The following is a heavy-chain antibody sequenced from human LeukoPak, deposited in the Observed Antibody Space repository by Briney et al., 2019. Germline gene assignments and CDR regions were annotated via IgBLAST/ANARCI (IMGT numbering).Heavy chain of an antibody. CDR2: IIPIFGTA. CDR1: GYTFTSYG. CDR3: ARDRGRIVGATILDY. J-gene: IGHJ4*02. Sequence: SVKVSCKASGYTFTSYGISWVRQAPGQGLEWMGGIIPIFGTANYAQKFQGRVTITADESTSTAYMELSSLRSEDTAVYYCARDRGRIVGATILDYWGQGTLVTVSS. D-gene: IGHD1-26*01. V-gene: IGHV1-69*13.